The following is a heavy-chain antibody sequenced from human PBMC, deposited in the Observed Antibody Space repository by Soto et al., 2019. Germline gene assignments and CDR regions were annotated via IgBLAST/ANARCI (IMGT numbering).Heavy chain of an antibody. CDR3: AEEYYYDSSGYYSGY. D-gene: IGHD3-22*01. CDR1: GFTFSSYS. Sequence: EVQLVESGGGLVKPGGSLRLSCAASGFTFSSYSMNWVLPAPGKGLEWVSSISSSSSYIYYADSVKGRVTISRDNAKSSLYLQMNSLRAEDTAVYYCAEEYYYDSSGYYSGYWGQGTLVTVSS. V-gene: IGHV3-21*01. CDR2: ISSSSSYI. J-gene: IGHJ4*02.